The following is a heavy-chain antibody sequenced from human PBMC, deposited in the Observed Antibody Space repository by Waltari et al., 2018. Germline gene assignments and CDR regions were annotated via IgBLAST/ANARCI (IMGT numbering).Heavy chain of an antibody. Sequence: QVQLVQSGAEVKKPGSSVKVSCKASGGTFSSYAIRWVRQAPGQGLEWMGGIIPILVRANDAQKFQCRVTITADKATSTAYMGLSSLRSEDTAVYYCARDWWELPLYYGMDVWGQGTTVTVSS. CDR3: ARDWWELPLYYGMDV. CDR1: GGTFSSYA. CDR2: IIPILVRA. J-gene: IGHJ6*02. D-gene: IGHD1-26*01. V-gene: IGHV1-69*10.